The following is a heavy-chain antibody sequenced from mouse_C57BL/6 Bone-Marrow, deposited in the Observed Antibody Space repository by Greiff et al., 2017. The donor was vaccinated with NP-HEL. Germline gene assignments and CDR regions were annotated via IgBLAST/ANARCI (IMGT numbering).Heavy chain of an antibody. CDR1: GYSFTGYY. Sequence: VHVKQSGPELVKPGASVKISCKASGYSFTGYYMNWVKQSPEKSLEWIGEINPSTGGTTYNQKFKAKATLTVDKSSSTAYMQLKSLTSEDSAVYYCARVYYGSKYYYAMDYWGQGTSVTVSS. CDR2: INPSTGGT. CDR3: ARVYYGSKYYYAMDY. J-gene: IGHJ4*01. V-gene: IGHV1-42*01. D-gene: IGHD1-1*01.